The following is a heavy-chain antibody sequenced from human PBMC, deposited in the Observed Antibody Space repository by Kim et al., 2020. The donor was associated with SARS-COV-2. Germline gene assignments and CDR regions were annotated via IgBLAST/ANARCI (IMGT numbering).Heavy chain of an antibody. CDR1: GFTFSDYY. D-gene: IGHD3-10*01. V-gene: IGHV3-72*01. CDR3: TRVGVRSNYDY. CDR2: SRTKANSFTT. J-gene: IGHJ4*02. Sequence: GGSLRLSCAASGFTFSDYYMDWVRQAPGKGLDWVGRSRTKANSFTTEYAASVKGRFTISRDDSKSSLYLLVNSLKTEDTAMYYCTRVGVRSNYDYWGQGTLVTVSP.